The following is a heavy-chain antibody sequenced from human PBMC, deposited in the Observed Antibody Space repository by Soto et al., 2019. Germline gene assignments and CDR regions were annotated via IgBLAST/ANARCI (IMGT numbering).Heavy chain of an antibody. CDR2: IYYSGST. D-gene: IGHD5-12*01. V-gene: IGHV4-39*01. CDR1: GGSISSSSYY. Sequence: SETLSLTCTVSGGSISSSSYYWGWIRQPPGKGLEWIGSIYYSGSTYYNPSLKSRVTISVDTSKNQFSLKLSSVTAADTAVYYCARRRDGYNLWGQGTLVTVSS. CDR3: ARRRDGYNL. J-gene: IGHJ4*02.